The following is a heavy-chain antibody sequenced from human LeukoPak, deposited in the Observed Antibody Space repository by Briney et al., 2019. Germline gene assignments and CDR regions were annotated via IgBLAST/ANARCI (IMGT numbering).Heavy chain of an antibody. Sequence: GGSLRLSCAASGFTFSNYSMSWVRQAPGKGLEWVSTISGTGGTTYYADSVMGRFTISRDDSKNTLFLQVNSLRAEDTAVYFCTTWLGAHFDFWGQGTLVTVSS. V-gene: IGHV3-23*01. CDR2: ISGTGGTT. D-gene: IGHD6-19*01. CDR3: TTWLGAHFDF. J-gene: IGHJ4*02. CDR1: GFTFSNYS.